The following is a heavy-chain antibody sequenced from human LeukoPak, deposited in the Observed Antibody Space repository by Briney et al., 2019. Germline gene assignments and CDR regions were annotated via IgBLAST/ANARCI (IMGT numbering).Heavy chain of an antibody. J-gene: IGHJ6*02. CDR2: ISYDGSNK. D-gene: IGHD3-3*01. V-gene: IGHV3-30*18. CDR1: GFTFSSYG. Sequence: GGSLRLSCAASGFTFSSYGMHWVRQAPGKGLEWVAVISYDGSNKYYADSVKGRFTISRDNSKNTLYLQMNSLRAEDTAVYYCAKDIRYYDFWSGYQPPYYYYGMDVWGQGTTVTVSS. CDR3: AKDIRYYDFWSGYQPPYYYYGMDV.